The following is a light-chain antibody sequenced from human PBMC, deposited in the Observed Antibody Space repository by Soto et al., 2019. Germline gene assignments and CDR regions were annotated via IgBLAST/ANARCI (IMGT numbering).Light chain of an antibody. Sequence: EIGLTQSPGTLSLSPGERATLSCRASQSVSSSYLAWYQQKPGQAPRLLIYGASSRATGIPDRFSGSGSGTDFTLTISRLEPEDFAVYYCQQYNNWRTFGQGTKVDIK. V-gene: IGKV3-20*01. J-gene: IGKJ1*01. CDR2: GAS. CDR1: QSVSSSY. CDR3: QQYNNWRT.